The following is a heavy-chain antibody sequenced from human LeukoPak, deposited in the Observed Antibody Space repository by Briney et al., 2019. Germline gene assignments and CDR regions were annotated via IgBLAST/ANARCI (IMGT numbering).Heavy chain of an antibody. J-gene: IGHJ5*02. CDR1: GGSISSSSYY. D-gene: IGHD3-3*01. Sequence: NPSETLPLTCTVSGGSISSSSYYWGWIRQPPGKGLEWIGSIYYSGSTYYNPSLKSRVTISVDTSKNQFSLKLSSVTAADTAVYYCARSESITIFGVVIPRRHWFDPWGQGTLVTVSS. CDR2: IYYSGST. CDR3: ARSESITIFGVVIPRRHWFDP. V-gene: IGHV4-39*07.